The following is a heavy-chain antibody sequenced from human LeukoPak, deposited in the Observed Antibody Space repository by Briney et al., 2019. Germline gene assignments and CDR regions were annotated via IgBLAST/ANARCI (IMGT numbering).Heavy chain of an antibody. CDR1: GYTFTGYY. Sequence: EASVKVSCKASGYTFTGYYMHWVRQAPGQGLEWMGWINPNSGGTNYAQKFQGRVTMTRDTSISTAYMELSRLRSDDTAVYYCASETTVTPHYYYYYGMDVWGQGTTVTVSS. CDR3: ASETTVTPHYYYYYGMDV. J-gene: IGHJ6*02. CDR2: INPNSGGT. V-gene: IGHV1-2*02. D-gene: IGHD4-17*01.